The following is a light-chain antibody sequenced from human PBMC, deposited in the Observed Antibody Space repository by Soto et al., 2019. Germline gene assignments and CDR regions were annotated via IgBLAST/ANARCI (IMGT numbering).Light chain of an antibody. CDR2: WAS. Sequence: DIVMTQSTDSLDVSLGERATINCKSSQSVLYSSNNKNYLAWYQQKPGQPPKLLIYWASTRESGVPDRFSGSGSGTDFTLTISSLQAEDVAVYYCQQYYSTPWTFGQGTKVEIK. CDR1: QSVLYSSNNKNY. CDR3: QQYYSTPWT. J-gene: IGKJ1*01. V-gene: IGKV4-1*01.